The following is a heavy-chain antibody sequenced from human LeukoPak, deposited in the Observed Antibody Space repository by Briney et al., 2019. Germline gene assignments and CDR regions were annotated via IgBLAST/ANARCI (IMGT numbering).Heavy chain of an antibody. CDR3: AKDRITIFGVVIIGDAFDI. D-gene: IGHD3-3*01. J-gene: IGHJ3*02. CDR2: ISGSGGST. Sequence: PGGSLRLSCAASGFTFSSYAMSWVRQAPGKGLEWVSAISGSGGSTYYADSVKGRLTISRDNSKNTLYLQMNSLRAEDTAVYYCAKDRITIFGVVIIGDAFDIWGQGTMVTVSS. CDR1: GFTFSSYA. V-gene: IGHV3-23*01.